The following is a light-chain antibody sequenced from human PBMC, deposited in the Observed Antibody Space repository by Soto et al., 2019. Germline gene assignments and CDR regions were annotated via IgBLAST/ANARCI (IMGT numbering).Light chain of an antibody. Sequence: DIQLTQSPSTLSGSVGDRVTITCRASQSISIWLAWYQQKPGKAPKLLIYKASSLESGVPSRFSGSGSGTEFTLTISSLQPDDFATYYCQQYNSYSVTFGQGTKGDIK. CDR3: QQYNSYSVT. V-gene: IGKV1-5*03. J-gene: IGKJ1*01. CDR2: KAS. CDR1: QSISIW.